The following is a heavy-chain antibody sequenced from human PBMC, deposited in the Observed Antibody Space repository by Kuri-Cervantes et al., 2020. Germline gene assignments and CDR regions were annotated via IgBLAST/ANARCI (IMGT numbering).Heavy chain of an antibody. D-gene: IGHD3-10*01. V-gene: IGHV4-38-2*01. CDR3: ARGLRRWFGTRDAYDI. Sequence: SETLSLTCAVSGYSISSGYYWGWIRQPPGKGLEWIGSIYHSGSTYYNPSLKSRVTISVDTSKNQFSLKLSSVTAADTAVYYCARGLRRWFGTRDAYDIWGQGTMVTVSS. J-gene: IGHJ3*02. CDR2: IYHSGST. CDR1: GYSISSGYY.